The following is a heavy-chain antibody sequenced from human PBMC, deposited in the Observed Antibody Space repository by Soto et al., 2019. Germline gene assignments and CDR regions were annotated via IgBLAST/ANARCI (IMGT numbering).Heavy chain of an antibody. CDR2: IYYTGST. Sequence: PSETLFLTCTVSGGSISNFFWGWFRQPPGKGLEWIGSIYYTGSTYYNSSLKSRGTISVDTSENRFSLKLSSVTAADTAVYYCARHGSYYPFDCWGQGTLVTVSS. CDR3: ARHGSYYPFDC. D-gene: IGHD1-26*01. CDR1: GGSISNFF. V-gene: IGHV4-39*01. J-gene: IGHJ4*02.